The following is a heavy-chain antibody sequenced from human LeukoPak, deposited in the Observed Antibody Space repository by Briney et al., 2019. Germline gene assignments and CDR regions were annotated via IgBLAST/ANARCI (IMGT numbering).Heavy chain of an antibody. CDR1: GGSISSYY. V-gene: IGHV4-59*01. CDR3: ARELKVGNTGYYFDY. D-gene: IGHD2/OR15-2a*01. J-gene: IGHJ4*02. CDR2: IYYSGST. Sequence: TSETLSLTCTVSGGSISSYYWSWIRQPPGKGLEWIGYIYYSGSTNYNPSLKSRVTISVDTSKNQFSLNVNFVTAADTAVYYCARELKVGNTGYYFDYWGQGTLATVSS.